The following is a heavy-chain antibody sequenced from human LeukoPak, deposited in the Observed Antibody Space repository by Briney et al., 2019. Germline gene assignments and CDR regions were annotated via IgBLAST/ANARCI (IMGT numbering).Heavy chain of an antibody. Sequence: ASVKVSCKVSGYTLTELSMHWVRQAPGKGLEWMGSFDPEDGETIYAKKFPGRVTMTEDTSTDTAYMELSSLRSEDTAVYYCATPGGYSSSRVWFDPWGQGTLVTVSS. CDR2: FDPEDGET. CDR3: ATPGGYSSSRVWFDP. J-gene: IGHJ5*02. CDR1: GYTLTELS. D-gene: IGHD6-6*01. V-gene: IGHV1-24*01.